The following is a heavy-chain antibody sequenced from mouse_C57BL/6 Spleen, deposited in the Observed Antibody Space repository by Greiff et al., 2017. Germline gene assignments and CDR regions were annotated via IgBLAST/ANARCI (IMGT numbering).Heavy chain of an antibody. D-gene: IGHD1-1*01. CDR1: GFSLSTFGMG. CDR2: IWWEDDK. CDR3: AQIPFSSYWCFDV. J-gene: IGHJ1*03. Sequence: QVTLKVSGPGILQPSQTLSLTCSFSGFSLSTFGMGGGWIRQPSGKGLEWLAHIWWEDDKYYNPALKSRLTISKDTSNTLLFLKFANLDTADTATYSCAQIPFSSYWCFDVWGTGTTVTVSS. V-gene: IGHV8-8*01.